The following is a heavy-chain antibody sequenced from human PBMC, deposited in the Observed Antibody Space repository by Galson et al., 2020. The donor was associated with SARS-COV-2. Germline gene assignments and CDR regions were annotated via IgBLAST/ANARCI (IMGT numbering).Heavy chain of an antibody. V-gene: IGHV3-30*04. D-gene: IGHD3-3*01. Sequence: QLGESLKISCAASGFTFSSYAMHWVRQAPGKGLEWVAVISYDGSNKYYADSVKGRFTISRDNSKNTLYLQMNSLRAEDTAVYYCARESLILVDFWSGPFDYWGQGTLVTVSS. J-gene: IGHJ4*02. CDR1: GFTFSSYA. CDR2: ISYDGSNK. CDR3: ARESLILVDFWSGPFDY.